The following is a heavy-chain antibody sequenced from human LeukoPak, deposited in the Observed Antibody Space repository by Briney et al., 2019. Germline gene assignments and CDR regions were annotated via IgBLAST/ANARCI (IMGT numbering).Heavy chain of an antibody. Sequence: GGSLRLSCAASRFTFNSYAMSWVRQAPGKGLEWVSVIGGSNGITFYVGSVKGRFTISRDNSKNALYLQLTSLRLEDTALYYCVKDLTGTWSFDYWGQGTLVTVSS. CDR2: IGGSNGIT. D-gene: IGHD3-9*01. CDR3: VKDLTGTWSFDY. J-gene: IGHJ4*02. V-gene: IGHV3-23*01. CDR1: RFTFNSYA.